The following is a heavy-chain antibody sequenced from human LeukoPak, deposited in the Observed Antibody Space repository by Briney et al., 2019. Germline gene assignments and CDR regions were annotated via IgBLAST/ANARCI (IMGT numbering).Heavy chain of an antibody. D-gene: IGHD6-13*01. CDR3: AKVSQPPFDY. J-gene: IGHJ4*01. CDR2: ISGSGGST. CDR1: GGTFSSYA. V-gene: IGHV3-23*01. Sequence: ASVTVSCKASGGTFSSYAMSWVRQAPGKGLEWVSAISGSGGSTYYADSVKGRFTISRDNSKNTLYLQMNSLRAEDTAVYYCAKVSQPPFDYGGQGTLVTVSS.